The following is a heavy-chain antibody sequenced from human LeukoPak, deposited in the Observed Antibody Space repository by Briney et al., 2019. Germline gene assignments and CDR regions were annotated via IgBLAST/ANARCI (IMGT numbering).Heavy chain of an antibody. CDR2: IYYSGST. V-gene: IGHV4-59*01. CDR1: GGSISSYY. CDR3: ARAIGYSSSSVFDY. Sequence: SETLSLTCTVPGGSISSYYWSWIRQPPGKGLEWIGYIYYSGSTNYNPSLKSRVTISVDTSKNQFSLKLSSVTAADTAVYYCARAIGYSSSSVFDYRGQGTLVTVSS. J-gene: IGHJ4*02. D-gene: IGHD6-6*01.